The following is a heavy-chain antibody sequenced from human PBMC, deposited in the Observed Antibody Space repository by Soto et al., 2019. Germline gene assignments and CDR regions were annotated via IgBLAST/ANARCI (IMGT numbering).Heavy chain of an antibody. CDR2: IIPIFGTA. D-gene: IGHD4-4*01. J-gene: IGHJ6*02. V-gene: IGHV1-69*01. CDR3: AIAPYNKGPGGDYQYYGMDV. Sequence: QVQLVQSGAEVKKPGSSVKVSCKAPGGTFSSYAISWVRQAPGQGLEWMGGIIPIFGTANYAQKFQGRVTITADESTSTAYMVLSSLRSEDTAVYYCAIAPYNKGPGGDYQYYGMDVWGQGTTVTVSS. CDR1: GGTFSSYA.